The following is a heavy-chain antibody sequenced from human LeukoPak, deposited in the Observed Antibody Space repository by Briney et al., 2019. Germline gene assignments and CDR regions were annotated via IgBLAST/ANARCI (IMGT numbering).Heavy chain of an antibody. CDR1: GFPFNAYW. CDR2: ISYDGGNK. V-gene: IGHV3-30-3*01. Sequence: GGSLRLSCAASGFPFNAYWMTWVRQAPGKGLEWVAVISYDGGNKYYADSVKGRFTISRDNSKNTLYQQMNSLRAEDTAVYYCARADVEMATILGDFPYYWGQGTLVTVSS. CDR3: ARADVEMATILGDFPYY. D-gene: IGHD5-24*01. J-gene: IGHJ4*02.